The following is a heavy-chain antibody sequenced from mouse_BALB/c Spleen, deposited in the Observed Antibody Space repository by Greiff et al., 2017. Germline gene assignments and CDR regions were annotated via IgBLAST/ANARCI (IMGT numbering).Heavy chain of an antibody. CDR1: GFSLTSYG. J-gene: IGHJ4*01. D-gene: IGHD2-1*01. V-gene: IGHV2-9*02. Sequence: VKLQESGPGLVASSQSLSITCTVSGFSLTSYGVHWVRQPPGKGLEWLGVIWAGGSTNYNSALMSRLSISKDNSKSQVFLKMNSLQTDDTAMYYCANHGNYPHYAMDYWGQGTSVTVSS. CDR3: ANHGNYPHYAMDY. CDR2: IWAGGST.